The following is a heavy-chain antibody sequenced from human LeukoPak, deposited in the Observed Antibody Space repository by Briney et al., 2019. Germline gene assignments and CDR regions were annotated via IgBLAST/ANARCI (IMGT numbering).Heavy chain of an antibody. Sequence: GGSLRLSCAASGFTFSSYAMSWVRQAPGKGLEWVSAISGSGGSAYYADSVKGRFTISRDNSKNTLYLQMNSLRAEDTAVYYCAKVISYTVVVPAAIYFDYWGQGTLVTVSS. CDR3: AKVISYTVVVPAAIYFDY. CDR2: ISGSGGSA. J-gene: IGHJ4*02. V-gene: IGHV3-23*01. D-gene: IGHD2-2*01. CDR1: GFTFSSYA.